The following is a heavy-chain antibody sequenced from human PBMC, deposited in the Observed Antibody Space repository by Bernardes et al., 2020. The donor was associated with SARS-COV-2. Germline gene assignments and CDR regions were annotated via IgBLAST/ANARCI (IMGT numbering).Heavy chain of an antibody. D-gene: IGHD6-13*01. CDR3: VKFFRGGQQLGRIDFQH. CDR1: GFTFSSYA. Sequence: GGSLRLSCSASGFTFSSYAMHWVRQAPGKGLEYVSAISSNGGSTYYADSVKGRFTISRDNSKNTLYLQMSSLRAEDTAVYYCVKFFRGGQQLGRIDFQHWGQGTLVTVSS. CDR2: ISSNGGST. V-gene: IGHV3-64D*06. J-gene: IGHJ1*01.